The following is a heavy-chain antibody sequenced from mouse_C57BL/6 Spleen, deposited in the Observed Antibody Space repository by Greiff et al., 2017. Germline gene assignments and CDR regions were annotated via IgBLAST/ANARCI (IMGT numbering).Heavy chain of an antibody. J-gene: IGHJ4*01. Sequence: VQLQQSGPELVKPGASVKISCKASGYSFTDYNMNWVKQSNGKSLEWIGVINPNYGTTSYNQKFKGKATLTVDQSSSTAYMQHNSLTSEDSAVYCGARGTDYVYAMAYWGQGTSVTVSS. CDR1: GYSFTDYN. D-gene: IGHD2-4*01. V-gene: IGHV1-39*01. CDR2: INPNYGTT. CDR3: ARGTDYVYAMAY.